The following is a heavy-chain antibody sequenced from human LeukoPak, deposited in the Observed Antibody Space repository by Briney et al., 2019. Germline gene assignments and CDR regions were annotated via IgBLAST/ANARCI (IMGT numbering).Heavy chain of an antibody. CDR3: ATVAAAGNWFDP. CDR2: FDPEDGET. CDR1: GYTLTELS. D-gene: IGHD6-13*01. J-gene: IGHJ5*02. V-gene: IGHV1-24*01. Sequence: ASVKVSCKVSGYTLTELSMHWVRQAPGKGLEWKGGFDPEDGETIYAQKFQGRVTMTEDTSTDTAYMELSSLRSEDTAAYYCATVAAAGNWFDPWGQGTLVTVSS.